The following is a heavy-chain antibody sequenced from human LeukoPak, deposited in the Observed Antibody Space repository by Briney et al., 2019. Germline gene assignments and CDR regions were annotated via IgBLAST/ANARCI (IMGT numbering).Heavy chain of an antibody. CDR1: GFTFSSYA. Sequence: QAGGSLRLSCAASGFTFSSYAMSWVRQAPGKGLEWVSAISGSGGSTYYADSVKGRFTISRDNSKNTLYLQMNSLRAEDTAVYYCANLPIRFSRTLSYDYWGQGTLVTVSS. J-gene: IGHJ4*02. CDR3: ANLPIRFSRTLSYDY. D-gene: IGHD3-3*01. V-gene: IGHV3-23*01. CDR2: ISGSGGST.